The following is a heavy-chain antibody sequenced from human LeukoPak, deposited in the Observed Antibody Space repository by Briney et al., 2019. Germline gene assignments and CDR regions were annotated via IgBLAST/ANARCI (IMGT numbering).Heavy chain of an antibody. D-gene: IGHD1-26*01. Sequence: SETLSLTCTVSGGSISSYYWSWIRQPPGKGLEWIGYIYYSGSTNYNPSLKSRVTISVDTSKNQFPLKLSSVTAADTAVYYCARGSGSYGWGYYYYYGMDVWGQGTTVTVSS. J-gene: IGHJ6*02. CDR1: GGSISSYY. CDR3: ARGSGSYGWGYYYYYGMDV. CDR2: IYYSGST. V-gene: IGHV4-59*01.